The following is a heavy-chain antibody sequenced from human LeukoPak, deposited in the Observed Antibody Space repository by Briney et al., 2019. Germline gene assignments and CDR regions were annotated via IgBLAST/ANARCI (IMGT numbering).Heavy chain of an antibody. D-gene: IGHD7-27*01. CDR2: IKKDGSEK. V-gene: IGHV3-7*01. Sequence: GGSLRLSCAAAGFTLSDYWMSWVRQAPGKGLEWVANIKKDGSEKYYVDSVKGRFTISRDNAKNSLYLQMNSLRAEDTAVYYCARITGDSPYYFDYWGQGTLVTVSS. J-gene: IGHJ4*02. CDR3: ARITGDSPYYFDY. CDR1: GFTLSDYW.